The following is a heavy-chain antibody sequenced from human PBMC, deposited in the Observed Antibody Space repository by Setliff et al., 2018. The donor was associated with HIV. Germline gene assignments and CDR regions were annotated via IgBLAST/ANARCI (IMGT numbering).Heavy chain of an antibody. J-gene: IGHJ5*02. D-gene: IGHD2-2*01. CDR2: IKHTGTT. Sequence: PSETLSLTCGVYGGSLSGYYWTWFRQPPGKGLEWIGEIKHTGTTIYNVSLMSRVTISIDTSKNQFSLKVTSVTAADTGVYYCARDGATSNWDKKVLDAWGQGTRVTVS. CDR1: GGSLSGYY. CDR3: ARDGATSNWDKKVLDA. V-gene: IGHV4-34*01.